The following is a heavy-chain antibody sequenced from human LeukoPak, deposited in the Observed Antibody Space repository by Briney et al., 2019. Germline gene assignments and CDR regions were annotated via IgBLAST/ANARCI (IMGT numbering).Heavy chain of an antibody. CDR3: ARETVHY. J-gene: IGHJ4*02. CDR1: GFTFSNYE. Sequence: GGSLRLSCAASGFTFSNYEFNWVRQVPGKGLEWVSYIGRGYGITYYADSVKGRFTVSRDDAKNSVYLQMDSLRAEDTALYYCARETVHYWGQGILVTVSS. V-gene: IGHV3-48*03. CDR2: IGRGYGIT. D-gene: IGHD4-17*01.